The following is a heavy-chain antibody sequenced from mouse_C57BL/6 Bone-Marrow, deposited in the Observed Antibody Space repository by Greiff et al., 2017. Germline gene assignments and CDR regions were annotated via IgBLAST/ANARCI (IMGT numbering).Heavy chain of an antibody. CDR1: GFNIKDYY. J-gene: IGHJ2*01. CDR2: IDPEDGET. Sequence: VQLQQSGAELVKPGASVKLSCTASGFNIKDYYMHWVKQRTEQGLEWIGRIDPEDGETKYAPKFQGKAPIPADTSSHTAYLHLSSLTSEYNAVYYCARYQDSNYYFDYWGQGTTLTVSS. V-gene: IGHV14-2*01. D-gene: IGHD2-5*01. CDR3: ARYQDSNYYFDY.